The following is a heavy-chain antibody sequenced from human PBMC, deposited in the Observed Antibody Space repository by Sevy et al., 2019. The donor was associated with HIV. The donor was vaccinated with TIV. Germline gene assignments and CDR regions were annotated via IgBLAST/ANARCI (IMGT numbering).Heavy chain of an antibody. CDR3: ARGVATTYYYHYGMDV. CDR1: GFTFSSNA. J-gene: IGHJ6*02. Sequence: GGSLRLSCTASGFTFSSNAMYWVRQAPGKGLKWVAVIWYDESNKYHADSVKGRFTISRDNSKNTLYLQMNSLRAEDTAVYYCARGVATTYYYHYGMDVWGQGTTVTVSS. V-gene: IGHV3-33*01. CDR2: IWYDESNK. D-gene: IGHD5-12*01.